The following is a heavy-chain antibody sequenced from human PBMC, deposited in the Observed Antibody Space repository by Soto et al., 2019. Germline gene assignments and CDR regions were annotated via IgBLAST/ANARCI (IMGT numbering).Heavy chain of an antibody. D-gene: IGHD3-10*01. CDR3: AGRSGSSDY. J-gene: IGHJ4*02. CDR2: MSYDVSDK. CDR1: AFTFSSYT. Sequence: LRLSCAAPAFTFSSYTMHLVRQAPGKGLEWVALMSYDVSDKYYADAVKGRFTISRDNSKNTLYLKMDSLRVEDTALYYCAGRSGSSDYWGQGTLVTVSS. V-gene: IGHV3-30*04.